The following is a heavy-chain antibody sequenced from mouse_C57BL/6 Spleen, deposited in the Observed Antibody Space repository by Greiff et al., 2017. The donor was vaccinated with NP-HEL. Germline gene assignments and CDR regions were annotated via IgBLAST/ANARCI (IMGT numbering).Heavy chain of an antibody. V-gene: IGHV1-72*01. CDR3: ASWGITTVVSPQFAY. D-gene: IGHD1-1*01. Sequence: QVQLQQSGAELVKPGASVKLSCKASGYTFTSYWMHWVKQRPGRGLEWIGRIDPNSGGTKYNEKFKSKATLTVDKPSSTAYMQLSSLTSEDSAVYYCASWGITTVVSPQFAYWGQGTLVTVSA. CDR2: IDPNSGGT. CDR1: GYTFTSYW. J-gene: IGHJ3*01.